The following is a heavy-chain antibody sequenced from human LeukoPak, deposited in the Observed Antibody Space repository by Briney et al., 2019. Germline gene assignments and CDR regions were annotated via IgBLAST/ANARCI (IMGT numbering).Heavy chain of an antibody. J-gene: IGHJ4*02. V-gene: IGHV3-23*01. CDR1: GFTFSSYA. Sequence: PGGSLRLSCAASGFTFSSYAMSWVRQAPGKGLEWVSAISGSGGSTYYADSVKGRFTISRDNSKNTLYLQMNSLRAGDTAVYYCASQGEITTIGNYWGQGTLVTVSS. CDR2: ISGSGGST. D-gene: IGHD3-22*01. CDR3: ASQGEITTIGNY.